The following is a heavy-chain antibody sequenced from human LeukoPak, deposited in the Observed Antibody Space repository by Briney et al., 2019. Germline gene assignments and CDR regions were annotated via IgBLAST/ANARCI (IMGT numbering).Heavy chain of an antibody. V-gene: IGHV1-8*01. D-gene: IGHD1-14*01. J-gene: IGHJ5*02. CDR2: MNPNTGNT. CDR3: ATTLRNNPP. Sequence: ASVKVSCKASGYSFTSYDINWVRQATGQGLEWIGYMNPNTGNTGYAQKFQGRVTLTRDTSISTAYMELSSLTSEDTAVYYCATTLRNNPPWGQGTLVTVPS. CDR1: GYSFTSYD.